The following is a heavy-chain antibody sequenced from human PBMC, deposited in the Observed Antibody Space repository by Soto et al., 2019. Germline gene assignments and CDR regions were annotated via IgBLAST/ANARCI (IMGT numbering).Heavy chain of an antibody. J-gene: IGHJ4*02. CDR3: AKGRGSGWAWYFDN. V-gene: IGHV3-33*06. D-gene: IGHD6-19*01. Sequence: QPGGSLRLSCAASGFTFSSYGMHWVRQAPGKGLEWVAVIWYDGSNKYYADSVKGRFTISRDNSKNTLYLQMNSLRAEDTAVYYCAKGRGSGWAWYFDNWGQGTLVTVSS. CDR2: IWYDGSNK. CDR1: GFTFSSYG.